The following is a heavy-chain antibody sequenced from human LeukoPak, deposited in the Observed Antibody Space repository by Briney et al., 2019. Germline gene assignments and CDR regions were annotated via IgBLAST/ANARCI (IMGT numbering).Heavy chain of an antibody. D-gene: IGHD6-6*01. CDR3: ARVIAARSYYYGMDV. CDR2: INHSGIT. V-gene: IGHV4-34*01. CDR1: GGSFSGYY. J-gene: IGHJ6*02. Sequence: SETLSLTCAVYGGSFSGYYWSWIRRPPGKGLEWIGEINHSGITNYNPSLKSRVTISVDTSKNQFSLKLSSVTAADTAVYYCARVIAARSYYYGMDVWGQGTTVTVSS.